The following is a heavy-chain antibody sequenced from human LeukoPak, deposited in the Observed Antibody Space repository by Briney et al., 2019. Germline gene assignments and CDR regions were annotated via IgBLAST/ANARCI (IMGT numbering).Heavy chain of an antibody. CDR3: ASTRDYGGNFYYFDY. D-gene: IGHD4-23*01. CDR2: IYSGGTP. Sequence: WGSLRLSCAASGFTVSRYYMSWVRQAPGKGLEWVSVIYSGGTPFYPDPVKGRFTISRDISKNTVYLQMNSLRAEDTAVYYCASTRDYGGNFYYFDYWGQGTLVAVIS. V-gene: IGHV3-66*01. CDR1: GFTVSRYY. J-gene: IGHJ4*02.